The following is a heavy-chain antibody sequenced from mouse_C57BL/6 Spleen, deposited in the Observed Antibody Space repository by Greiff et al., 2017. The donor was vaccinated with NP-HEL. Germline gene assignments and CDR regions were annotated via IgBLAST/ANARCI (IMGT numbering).Heavy chain of an antibody. Sequence: QVQLKESGPELVKPGASVKISCKASGYAFSSSWMNWVKQRPGKGLEWIGRIYPGDGDTNYNGKFKGNATLTADKSSSTAYMQLSSLTSEDSAVYFCAKMITTLYYYAMDYWVQGTSVTVSS. V-gene: IGHV1-82*01. D-gene: IGHD2-4*01. J-gene: IGHJ4*01. CDR2: IYPGDGDT. CDR3: AKMITTLYYYAMDY. CDR1: GYAFSSSW.